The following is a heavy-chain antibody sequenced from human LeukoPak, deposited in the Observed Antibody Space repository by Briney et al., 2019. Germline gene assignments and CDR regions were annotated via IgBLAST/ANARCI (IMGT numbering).Heavy chain of an antibody. CDR3: ARLPAPDL. V-gene: IGHV4-34*01. CDR1: GGSFSGYY. J-gene: IGHJ2*01. Sequence: SETLSLTCAVYGGSFSGYYWSWIRQPPGKGLEWIGEINHSGSTNYNPSLKSRVTISVDTSKNQFSLKLSSVTAADTAFYYGARLPAPDLWAVAPWSLSPQ. CDR2: INHSGST.